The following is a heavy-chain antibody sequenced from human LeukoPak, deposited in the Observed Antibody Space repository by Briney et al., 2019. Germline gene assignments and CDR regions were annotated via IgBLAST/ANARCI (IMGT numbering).Heavy chain of an antibody. V-gene: IGHV3-23*01. Sequence: PGGSLRVSCAASGFTFSSYAMSWVRQAPGKGLEWVSAISGSGGSTYYADSVKGRFTISRDNSKNTLYLQMNSLRAEDTAVYYCAKGEMATITLWDYWGQGTLVTVSS. D-gene: IGHD5-24*01. J-gene: IGHJ4*02. CDR1: GFTFSSYA. CDR3: AKGEMATITLWDY. CDR2: ISGSGGST.